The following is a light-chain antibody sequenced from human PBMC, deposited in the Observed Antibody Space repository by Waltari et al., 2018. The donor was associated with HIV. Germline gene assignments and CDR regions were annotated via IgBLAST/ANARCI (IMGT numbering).Light chain of an antibody. V-gene: IGLV1-40*01. CDR2: SNI. Sequence: QSVLTQPPSVSGAPGQTVTIPCDGSSSNIWAGYDVHWYKQVPGTSPKLVIYSNINRPSGVPDRFSASKSGTSASLAITGLQAEDEAHYYCQSHDRSLSGPWVFGGGTKLTVL. CDR1: SSNIWAGYD. J-gene: IGLJ3*02. CDR3: QSHDRSLSGPWV.